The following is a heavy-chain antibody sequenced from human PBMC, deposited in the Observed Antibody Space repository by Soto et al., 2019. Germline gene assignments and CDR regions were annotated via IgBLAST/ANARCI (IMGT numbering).Heavy chain of an antibody. CDR3: VTIEPNPE. J-gene: IGHJ4*02. CDR2: ISFDGQTT. CDR1: GFTFRSFS. Sequence: EVQLLQSGGGFVQPGGSLRLSCSASGFTFRSFSMAWVRQAPGKGLEWVSDISFDGQTTFYADSVKGRFTVSRDNSKKTLYLQMNSLRGEDTAIDYCVTIEPNPEWGQGTLVTVSS. D-gene: IGHD2-8*01. V-gene: IGHV3-23*01.